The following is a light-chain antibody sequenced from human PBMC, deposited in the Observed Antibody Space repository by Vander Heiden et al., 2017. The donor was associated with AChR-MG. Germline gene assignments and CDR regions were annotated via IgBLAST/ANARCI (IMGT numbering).Light chain of an antibody. V-gene: IGLV2-14*01. CDR1: SSDVGGYNY. CDR2: EVS. Sequence: QSALTQPASVSGSPGQSITISCTGTSSDVGGYNYVSWYQQHAGKAPKLMIYEVSNRPSGVSNRFSGSKSGNTASLTISGLQAEDEADYYCSSYTSSIVVFGGGTKLTVL. J-gene: IGLJ2*01. CDR3: SSYTSSIVV.